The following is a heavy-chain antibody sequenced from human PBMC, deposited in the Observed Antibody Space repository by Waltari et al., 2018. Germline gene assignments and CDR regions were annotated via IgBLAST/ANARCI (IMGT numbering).Heavy chain of an antibody. CDR2: INPNSGDT. D-gene: IGHD4-17*01. Sequence: QVHLVLSGAEVKKPGASVKVYCKASGYTFTGYYIQWLRRAPGQGLEWMGRINPNSGDTNYAQKFQGRVTLTRDTSINTAYMELSSLKSDDTAVYYCARDLGSDYGNRDYWGQGTLVTVPS. CDR1: GYTFTGYY. CDR3: ARDLGSDYGNRDY. V-gene: IGHV1-2*06. J-gene: IGHJ4*02.